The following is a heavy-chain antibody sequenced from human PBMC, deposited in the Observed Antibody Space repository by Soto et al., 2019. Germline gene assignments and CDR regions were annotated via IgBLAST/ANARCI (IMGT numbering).Heavy chain of an antibody. Sequence: SETLSLTCAVSGGSISSSNWWSWVRQPPGKGLEWIGEIYHSGSTNYNPSLKSRVTISVDKSKNQFSLKLSSVTAADTAVYYCAALSYYYGSGSYYNPWYFDYWGQGTLVTVSS. CDR1: GGSISSSNW. CDR2: IYHSGST. J-gene: IGHJ4*02. CDR3: AALSYYYGSGSYYNPWYFDY. V-gene: IGHV4-4*02. D-gene: IGHD3-10*01.